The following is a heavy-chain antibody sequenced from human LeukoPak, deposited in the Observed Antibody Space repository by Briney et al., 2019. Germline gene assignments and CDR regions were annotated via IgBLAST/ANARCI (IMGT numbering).Heavy chain of an antibody. Sequence: SVKVSCKASGGTFSSYAISWVRQAPGQGLEWMGRIIPILGIANYAQKFQGRVTITADKSTSTAYMELSSLRSEGTAVYYCARQRVAPPWWYFDLWGRGTLVTVSS. CDR1: GGTFSSYA. CDR2: IIPILGIA. D-gene: IGHD2-15*01. CDR3: ARQRVAPPWWYFDL. V-gene: IGHV1-69*04. J-gene: IGHJ2*01.